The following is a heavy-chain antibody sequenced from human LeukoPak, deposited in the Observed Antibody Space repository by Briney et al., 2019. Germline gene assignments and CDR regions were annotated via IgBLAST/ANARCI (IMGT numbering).Heavy chain of an antibody. D-gene: IGHD3-22*01. Sequence: ASVKVSCKASGGTFSSYAISWVRQAPGQGLEWVGGIIPIFGTANYAQKVQGRVTITADESTSTAYMELSSLRSEDTAVYYCARGKGYYDSSGYYRYWGQGTLVTVSS. V-gene: IGHV1-69*13. J-gene: IGHJ4*02. CDR2: IIPIFGTA. CDR1: GGTFSSYA. CDR3: ARGKGYYDSSGYYRY.